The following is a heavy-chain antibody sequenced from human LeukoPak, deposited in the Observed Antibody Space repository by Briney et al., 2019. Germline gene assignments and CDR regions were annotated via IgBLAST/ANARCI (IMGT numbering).Heavy chain of an antibody. D-gene: IGHD2-2*01. CDR3: ARVPPYCSSTSCENYMDV. CDR1: GGSISSYY. CDR2: IYYSGST. V-gene: IGHV4-59*01. Sequence: SETLSLTCTVSGGSISSYYWSWIRQPPGKGLEWIGYIYYSGSTNYNPSLKSRVTISVDTSKNQFSLKLSSVTAADTAVYYCARVPPYCSSTSCENYMDVWGKGTTVTISS. J-gene: IGHJ6*03.